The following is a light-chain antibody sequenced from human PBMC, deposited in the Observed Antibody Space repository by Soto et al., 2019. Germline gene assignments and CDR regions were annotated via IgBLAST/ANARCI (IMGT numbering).Light chain of an antibody. CDR2: DAY. CDR3: QQSYSTPPT. J-gene: IGKJ1*01. Sequence: EVVLTQSPVTLSLSPGERATLSCRARQSFRGLLAWYQQKPGQAPRLLIYDAYNRATGIPPRFSGSGSGTDFTLTISSLEPEDFATYYCQQSYSTPPTFGQGTKVEIK. CDR1: QSFRGL. V-gene: IGKV3-11*01.